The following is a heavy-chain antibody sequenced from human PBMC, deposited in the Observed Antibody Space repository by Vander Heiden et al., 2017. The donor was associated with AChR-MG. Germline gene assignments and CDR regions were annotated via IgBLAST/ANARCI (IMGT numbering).Heavy chain of an antibody. D-gene: IGHD2-15*01. Sequence: EVQLVESGGGLVQPGGSLRLSCAASGFTFSSYDMHGVRQATGKGLEWVSAIGTAGDTYYPGSVKGRFTISRENAKNSLYLQMNSLRAGDTAVYYCARGRYCSGGSCYSYYYYGMDVWGQGTTVTVSS. CDR2: IGTAGDT. J-gene: IGHJ6*02. CDR3: ARGRYCSGGSCYSYYYYGMDV. V-gene: IGHV3-13*01. CDR1: GFTFSSYD.